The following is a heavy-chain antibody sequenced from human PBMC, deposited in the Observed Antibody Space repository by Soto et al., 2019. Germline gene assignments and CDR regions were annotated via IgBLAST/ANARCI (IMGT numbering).Heavy chain of an antibody. CDR2: ISAYNGNK. J-gene: IGHJ4*02. Sequence: ASVKVSCKASGGTFSSYGISWVRQAPGQGLEWMGWISAYNGNKKYAQKLQGRVTMTTDTSTSTAYMELRSLRSDDTAVYYCARDSPPVDYWGQGTLVTVSS. CDR1: GGTFSSYG. CDR3: ARDSPPVDY. V-gene: IGHV1-18*01.